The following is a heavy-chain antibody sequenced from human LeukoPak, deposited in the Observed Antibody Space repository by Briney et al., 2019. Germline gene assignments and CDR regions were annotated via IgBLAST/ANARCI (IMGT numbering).Heavy chain of an antibody. J-gene: IGHJ4*02. CDR2: ISSDGNTT. Sequence: GRSLRLSCAASGFTISTYWMHWVRQAPGKGLVWVARISSDGNTTRYADFVEGRFAISRDNAKNTLYLQMNSLRAEDTAVYYCAPEGGYSYDYWGQGTLVTVSS. CDR1: GFTISTYW. V-gene: IGHV3-74*01. D-gene: IGHD5-18*01. CDR3: APEGGYSYDY.